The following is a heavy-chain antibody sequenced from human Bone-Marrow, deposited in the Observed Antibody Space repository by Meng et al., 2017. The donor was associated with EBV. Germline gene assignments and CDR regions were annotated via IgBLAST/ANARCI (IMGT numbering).Heavy chain of an antibody. V-gene: IGHV3-74*02. CDR1: GFSFSRYW. CDR2: TNEDGRIT. J-gene: IGHJ4*02. CDR3: SRDLAGSDDV. Sequence: VQLVGSGGALVMPGGSLRLSCVASGFSFSRYWMHWVRQAPGKGLVWVSRTNEDGRITNYADSVKGRFTISRDNTKNRLYLQMDSLRAEDTALYFCSRDLAGSDDVWGQGTLVTVSS. D-gene: IGHD5-24*01.